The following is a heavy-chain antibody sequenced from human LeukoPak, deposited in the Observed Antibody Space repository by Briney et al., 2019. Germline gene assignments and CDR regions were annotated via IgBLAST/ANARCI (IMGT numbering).Heavy chain of an antibody. J-gene: IGHJ3*01. D-gene: IGHD3-22*01. Sequence: GRSLRLSWAASGFTFNNYAMTCVRQPPGKGLEWVSGISGRGGDTYYADSVKGRFTISRDNSKNTLYLQLNSLRADDTAVYYCAKGGRWDYYDSSHWGQGTVVTVSS. CDR3: AKGGRWDYYDSSH. V-gene: IGHV3-23*01. CDR2: ISGRGGDT. CDR1: GFTFNNYA.